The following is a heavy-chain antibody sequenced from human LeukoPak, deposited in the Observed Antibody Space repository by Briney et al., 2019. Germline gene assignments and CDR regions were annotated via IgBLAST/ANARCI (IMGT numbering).Heavy chain of an antibody. CDR3: ARDRGGSYYRGFYYFDY. J-gene: IGHJ4*02. D-gene: IGHD1-26*01. V-gene: IGHV1-46*01. CDR1: GYTFTSYY. Sequence: ASVKVSCKASGYTFTSYYMHWVRQAPGQGLEWMGIINPSGGSTSYAQKFQGRVTMTRDMSTSTVYMELSSLRSEDTAVYYCARDRGGSYYRGFYYFDYWGQGTLVTVSS. CDR2: INPSGGST.